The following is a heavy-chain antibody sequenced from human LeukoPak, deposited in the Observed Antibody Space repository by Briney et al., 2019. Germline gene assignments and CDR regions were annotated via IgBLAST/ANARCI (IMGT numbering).Heavy chain of an antibody. V-gene: IGHV3-23*01. J-gene: IGHJ4*02. D-gene: IGHD3-9*01. CDR3: ARVEDYDILTGFDY. Sequence: GGSLRLSCAASGFTFSSYGMSWVRQAPGKGLEWVSGISGSGGSTSYADSVKGRFTISRDNSKNTLYLQMNSLRAEDTAVYYCARVEDYDILTGFDYWGQGTLVTVSS. CDR2: ISGSGGST. CDR1: GFTFSSYG.